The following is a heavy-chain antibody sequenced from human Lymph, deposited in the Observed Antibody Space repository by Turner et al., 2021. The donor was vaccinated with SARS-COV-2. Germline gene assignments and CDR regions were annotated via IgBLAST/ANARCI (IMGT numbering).Heavy chain of an antibody. J-gene: IGHJ6*02. Sequence: GPLVVTGGGSGKPGGTIKRWCSASGFTCSSYSMNWVRQPPGKGLEWVASINSSRTNIYYPASVKGRFTISSDNAKNSLFLQMNSMGAEDTSVYCCARDLRPYSFYGMDVWGQGTMVTVSS. CDR3: ARDLRPYSFYGMDV. D-gene: IGHD5-18*01. CDR2: INSSRTNI. V-gene: IGHV3-21*01. CDR1: GFTCSSYS.